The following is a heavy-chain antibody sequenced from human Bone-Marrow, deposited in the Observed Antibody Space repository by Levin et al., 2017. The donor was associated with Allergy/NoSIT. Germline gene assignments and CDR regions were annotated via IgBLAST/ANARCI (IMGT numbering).Heavy chain of an antibody. J-gene: IGHJ4*02. Sequence: LSGGSLRLSCAASGFTFSSYWMHWVRQPPGKGLLWVARINRDGSSTKYVDSVKGRFTISRDNAKNTLYLQMDSLRVEDTSVYYCASYNWNYEVEYWGQGTLVIVSS. CDR3: ASYNWNYEVEY. V-gene: IGHV3-74*03. D-gene: IGHD1-7*01. CDR1: GFTFSSYW. CDR2: INRDGSST.